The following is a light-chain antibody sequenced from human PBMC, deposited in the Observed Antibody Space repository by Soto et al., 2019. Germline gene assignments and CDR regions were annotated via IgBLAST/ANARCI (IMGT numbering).Light chain of an antibody. CDR2: GTS. J-gene: IGKJ2*01. V-gene: IGKV3-15*01. CDR1: QSVGRN. Sequence: EIVMTQSPVALSVSPGESAALSCRASQSVGRNFAWYQQRPGQAPRVLIYGTSTRATGVPARFSGSGSGTDFTLTISSLQSEDFAVYYFQQYNNWPYTFGQGTRLEIK. CDR3: QQYNNWPYT.